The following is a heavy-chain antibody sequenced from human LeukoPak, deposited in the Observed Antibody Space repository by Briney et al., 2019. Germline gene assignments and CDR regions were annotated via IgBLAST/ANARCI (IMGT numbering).Heavy chain of an antibody. CDR3: TTDGLSFEAY. Sequence: RAGGSLRLSCAASGFTFSDAWMSWVRQAPRKGLGWVGRIKTKTDGGTTDYAAPVKGRFTISRDDSKNTLYLQMNSLKTEDTAVYYCTTDGLSFEAYWGQGILVTVSS. D-gene: IGHD2/OR15-2a*01. CDR2: IKTKTDGGTT. CDR1: GFTFSDAW. J-gene: IGHJ4*02. V-gene: IGHV3-15*05.